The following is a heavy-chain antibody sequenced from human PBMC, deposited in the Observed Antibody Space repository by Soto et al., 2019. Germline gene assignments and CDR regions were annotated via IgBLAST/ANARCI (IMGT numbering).Heavy chain of an antibody. CDR2: IIPIFGTA. CDR3: AASKTLRYCSGGSCPYPGSFDY. D-gene: IGHD2-15*01. CDR1: GGTFSSYA. V-gene: IGHV1-69*06. J-gene: IGHJ4*02. Sequence: GASVKVSFKASGGTFSSYAISWLRQAPGQGLEWMGGIIPIFGTANYAQKFQGRVTIAADKSTSTAYMELSSLRSEDTAVYYCAASKTLRYCSGGSCPYPGSFDYWGQGTLVTVSS.